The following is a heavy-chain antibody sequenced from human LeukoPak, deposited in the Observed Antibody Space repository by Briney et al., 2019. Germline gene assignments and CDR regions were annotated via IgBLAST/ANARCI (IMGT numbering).Heavy chain of an antibody. V-gene: IGHV1-18*01. CDR2: ISAYNGNT. J-gene: IGHJ4*02. CDR3: ARDLGNYDSSGLDY. D-gene: IGHD3-22*01. CDR1: GYTFTSYG. Sequence: SVKVSCKASGYTFTSYGISWVRQAPGQGLEWMGWISAYNGNTNYAQKLQGRVTMTTDTSTSTAYMELRSLRSDDTAVYYCARDLGNYDSSGLDYWGQGTLVTVSS.